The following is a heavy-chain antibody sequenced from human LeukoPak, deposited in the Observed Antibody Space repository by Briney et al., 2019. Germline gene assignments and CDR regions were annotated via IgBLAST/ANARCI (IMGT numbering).Heavy chain of an antibody. CDR1: GYTFTGYY. CDR2: INPNNGGT. J-gene: IGHJ5*02. V-gene: IGHV1-2*02. Sequence: ASVKVSCKASGYTFTGYYIQWVRQAPGQGLEWMGWINPNNGGTKYAQKFQGRVTMTRDTSVSTAYMELSSPRSDDTAIYYCARAYSTSWINWFDPWGQGTLVTVSS. D-gene: IGHD6-13*01. CDR3: ARAYSTSWINWFDP.